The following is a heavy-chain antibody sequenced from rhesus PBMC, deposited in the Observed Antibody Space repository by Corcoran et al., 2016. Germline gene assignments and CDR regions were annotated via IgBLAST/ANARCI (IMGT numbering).Heavy chain of an antibody. J-gene: IGHJ4*01. CDR2: ISSGSNT. V-gene: IGHV3-103*01. Sequence: EVQLVESGGVLAKSGGSLTLSCAACSFTFRRYSKTWVCQASGKGLEWGSAISSGSNTYYADSVKGRFTISRDNSKNTLALQMNSLRAEDTAVYYCAKDQGGYCSGIDYWGQGVLVTVSS. CDR3: AKDQGGYCSGIDY. D-gene: IGHD2-8*01. CDR1: SFTFRRYS.